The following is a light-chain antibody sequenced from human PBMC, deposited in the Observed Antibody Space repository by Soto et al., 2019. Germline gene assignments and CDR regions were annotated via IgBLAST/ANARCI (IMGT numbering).Light chain of an antibody. V-gene: IGKV2-24*01. CDR3: TQSTHFPRT. CDR1: QSLVHSDGGTY. J-gene: IGKJ1*01. CDR2: QVS. Sequence: DVVLTQTPLSSPVTLGQPASISCRSSQSLVHSDGGTYLSWLHQRPGQPPRLLIYQVSNRFSGVPDRFSVGGAGTDFTLKISRVEAEDVGVYYCTQSTHFPRTFGQGTKVEIK.